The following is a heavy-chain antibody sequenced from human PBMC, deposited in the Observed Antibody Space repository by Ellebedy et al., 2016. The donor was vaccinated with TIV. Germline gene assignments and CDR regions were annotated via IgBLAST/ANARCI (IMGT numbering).Heavy chain of an antibody. V-gene: IGHV3-11*06. Sequence: SVKGRFTISRDNAKNSLYLQMNSLRAEDTAVYYCARIHGLIVGTEYFDYWGQGTLVTVSS. J-gene: IGHJ4*02. D-gene: IGHD3-22*01. CDR3: ARIHGLIVGTEYFDY.